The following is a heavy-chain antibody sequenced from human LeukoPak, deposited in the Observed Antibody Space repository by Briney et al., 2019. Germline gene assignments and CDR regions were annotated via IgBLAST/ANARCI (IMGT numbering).Heavy chain of an antibody. V-gene: IGHV4-31*03. Sequence: SETLPLTCTVSGGSISSGGYYWSWLRQHPGKGLEWIGYIYYSGSTYYNPSLKSRVTISVDTSKNQFSLKLSSVTAADTAVYYCARDYYYDSSGSHYYYGMDVWGQGTTVTVSS. CDR1: GGSISSGGYY. D-gene: IGHD3-22*01. J-gene: IGHJ6*02. CDR3: ARDYYYDSSGSHYYYGMDV. CDR2: IYYSGST.